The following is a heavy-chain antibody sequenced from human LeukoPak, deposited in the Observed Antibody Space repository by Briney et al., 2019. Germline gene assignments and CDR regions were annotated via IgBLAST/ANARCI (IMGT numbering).Heavy chain of an antibody. V-gene: IGHV1-2*04. CDR2: INPNSGGT. CDR1: GYTFTGYY. D-gene: IGHD5-18*01. J-gene: IGHJ4*02. Sequence: ASVKVSCKASGYTFTGYYMHRVRQSPGQGLEWMGWINPNSGGTNYAQKFQGWVTMTRDTSISTAYMELSRLRSDDTAVYYCARVPRGYSYGYFDYWGQGTLVTVSS. CDR3: ARVPRGYSYGYFDY.